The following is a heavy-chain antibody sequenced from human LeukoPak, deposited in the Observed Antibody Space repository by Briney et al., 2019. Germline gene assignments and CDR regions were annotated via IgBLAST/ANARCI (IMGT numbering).Heavy chain of an antibody. J-gene: IGHJ4*02. V-gene: IGHV1-18*01. CDR1: GYTFTSYG. D-gene: IGHD3-10*01. Sequence: GASVKVSCKASGYTFTSYGISWVRQAPGQGLEWMGWISAYNGNTNYAQKFQGRVTMTRDTSISTAYMELSRLRSDDTAVYYCARVLYTHLGSGSYGYDYWGQGTLVTVSS. CDR3: ARVLYTHLGSGSYGYDY. CDR2: ISAYNGNT.